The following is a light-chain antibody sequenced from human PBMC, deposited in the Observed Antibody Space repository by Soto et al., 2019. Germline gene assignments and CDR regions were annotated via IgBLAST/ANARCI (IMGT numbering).Light chain of an antibody. Sequence: QSALTQPASVSGSPGQSLTISCTGSSTDVGSSKFVSWYQLHPGKAPKLMIYEGTKRPSGTSNRFSGSYSGNTASLTISGLQTEDEADYYCCSHAATSTLVFGGGTKLTVL. CDR2: EGT. J-gene: IGLJ3*02. CDR1: STDVGSSKF. CDR3: CSHAATSTLV. V-gene: IGLV2-23*01.